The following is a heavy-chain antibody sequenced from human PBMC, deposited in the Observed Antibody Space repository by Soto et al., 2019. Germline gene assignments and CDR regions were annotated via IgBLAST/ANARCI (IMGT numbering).Heavy chain of an antibody. CDR1: GGSIRSYY. D-gene: IGHD2-15*01. CDR2: IYYSGST. CDR3: ARPPQGWWSYFDY. Sequence: PSETLSLTCTVSGGSIRSYYWSWIRQPPGKGLEWIGCIYYSGSTNYNPSLKSRVTISVDKSKNQFSLKLSSVTAEDTAVYYCARPPQGWWSYFDYWGQGTLVTVSS. J-gene: IGHJ4*02. V-gene: IGHV4-59*12.